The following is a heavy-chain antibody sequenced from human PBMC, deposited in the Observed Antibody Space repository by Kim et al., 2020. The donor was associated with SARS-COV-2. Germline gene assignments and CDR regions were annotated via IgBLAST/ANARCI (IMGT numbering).Heavy chain of an antibody. CDR2: IDQDGSEK. Sequence: GGSLRLSCAASGFTFSSCWMTWVRQAPGKGLEWVANIDQDGSEKYYVDSVKGRFTISRDNAKNSLYLQMNSLRAEDTAVYYCARGYYSENYPGGWGQGTLATVSS. V-gene: IGHV3-7*01. D-gene: IGHD1-26*01. CDR1: GFTFSSCW. CDR3: ARGYYSENYPGG. J-gene: IGHJ4*02.